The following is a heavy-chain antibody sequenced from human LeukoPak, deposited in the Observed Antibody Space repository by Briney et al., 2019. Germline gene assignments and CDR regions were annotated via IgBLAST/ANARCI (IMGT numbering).Heavy chain of an antibody. CDR2: IYYSGST. J-gene: IGHJ4*02. D-gene: IGHD2-15*01. CDR3: ARGGVAATWRY. V-gene: IGHV4-59*01. CDR1: GGSISSYY. Sequence: PSETLSLTCTVSGGSISSYYWSWIRQPPGKGLEWIGYIYYSGSTNYNPSLKSRVTISVDTSKNQFSLKLSSVTAADTAVYYCARGGVAATWRYWGQGTLVTVSS.